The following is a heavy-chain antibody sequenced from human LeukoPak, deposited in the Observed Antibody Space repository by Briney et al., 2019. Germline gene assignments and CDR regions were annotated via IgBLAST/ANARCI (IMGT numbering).Heavy chain of an antibody. CDR3: AKGDDYWSGLRPFY. V-gene: IGHV3-23*01. CDR2: ISASGGRT. D-gene: IGHD3-3*01. J-gene: IGHJ4*02. Sequence: GGSLRLSCAASGFTFSSSAMSWFRQAPGKGLEWVSCISASGGRTHYADSVKGRFTISRDNSKNTLYLRTDSLRAEDTAVYYCAKGDDYWSGLRPFYWGQGALVTVSS. CDR1: GFTFSSSA.